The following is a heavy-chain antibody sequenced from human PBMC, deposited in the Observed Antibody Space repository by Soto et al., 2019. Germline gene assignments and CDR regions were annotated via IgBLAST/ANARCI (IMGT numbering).Heavy chain of an antibody. CDR1: GGSISSGGYY. Sequence: PSETLSLTCTVSGGSISSGGYYWSWIRQHPGKGLEWIGYIYYSGSTYYNPSLKSRVTISVDTSKNQSSLKLSSVTAADTAVYYCARDSYGSGSYYFDYWGQGTLVTVS. CDR3: ARDSYGSGSYYFDY. CDR2: IYYSGST. D-gene: IGHD3-10*01. V-gene: IGHV4-31*03. J-gene: IGHJ4*02.